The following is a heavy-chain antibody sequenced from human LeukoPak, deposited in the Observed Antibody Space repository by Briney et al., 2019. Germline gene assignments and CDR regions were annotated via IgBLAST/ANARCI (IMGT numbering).Heavy chain of an antibody. V-gene: IGHV4-34*01. Sequence: SETLSLTCAVYDGSFSAYYWSWIRQPPGKGLEWIGDVNHSGSTNYNPSLKSRVTISVDTSKNQFSLNLSSVTAADTAVYYCARYLSDIGSYPVAYYYYGMDVCGQGTTVTVSS. J-gene: IGHJ6*02. CDR3: ARYLSDIGSYPVAYYYYGMDV. CDR1: DGSFSAYY. CDR2: VNHSGST. D-gene: IGHD1-26*01.